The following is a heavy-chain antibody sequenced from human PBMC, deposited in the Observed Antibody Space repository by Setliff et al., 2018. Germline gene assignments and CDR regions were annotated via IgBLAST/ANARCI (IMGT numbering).Heavy chain of an antibody. CDR3: TTGLRHGVPYFDL. V-gene: IGHV1-69-2*01. J-gene: IGHJ4*02. Sequence: GASVNVSCKASGGTFSSYAISWVRQAPGQGLEWMGRVDPEDGHTKYAEKFQGRITISADMSLDIAHMELGSLTSEDTAVYYCTTGLRHGVPYFDLWGQGTLVTVSS. CDR1: GGTFSSYA. CDR2: VDPEDGHT. D-gene: IGHD3-10*01.